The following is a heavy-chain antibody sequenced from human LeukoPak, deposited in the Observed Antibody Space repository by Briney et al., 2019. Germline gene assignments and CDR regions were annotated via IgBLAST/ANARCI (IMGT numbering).Heavy chain of an antibody. D-gene: IGHD2-21*01. J-gene: IGHJ4*02. CDR3: AAQRGGDCSYFFDY. Sequence: PSQTLSLTCAVSGGSISSSNYYWSWIRQPAGQGLEWIGRIYTSGSTNYNPSLKSRVSMSVDTSKNQFSLKLSSVTAADTAVYYCAAQRGGDCSYFFDYWGQGTLVTVSS. CDR2: IYTSGST. CDR1: GGSISSSNYY. V-gene: IGHV4-61*02.